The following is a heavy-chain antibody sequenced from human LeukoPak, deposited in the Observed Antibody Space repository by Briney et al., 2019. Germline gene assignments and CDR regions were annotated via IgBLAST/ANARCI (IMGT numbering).Heavy chain of an antibody. Sequence: ARGSLRLSCAVSGITLSNYGMSWVRQAPGKGLEWVAGISGSGGSTNYADSVKGRFTISRDNPKNTLYLQMNILRAEDTAVYFCAKRGVVIRVILVGFHKEAYYFDSWGQGALVTVSS. V-gene: IGHV3-23*01. CDR1: GITLSNYG. D-gene: IGHD3-22*01. J-gene: IGHJ4*02. CDR2: ISGSGGST. CDR3: AKRGVVIRVILVGFHKEAYYFDS.